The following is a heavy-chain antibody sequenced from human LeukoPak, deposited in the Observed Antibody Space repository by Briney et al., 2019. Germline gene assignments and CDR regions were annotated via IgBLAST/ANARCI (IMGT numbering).Heavy chain of an antibody. Sequence: SETLSLTCTVSGGSVSGCYWSWIRQPPGKALEWIAYIFYSGSTNYNPSLKSRVTLSLDTSKNQFSLKLSSVTAADTAVYYCAGAGPYDYVWGSYNWFDPWGQGTLVTVSS. V-gene: IGHV4-59*08. CDR2: IFYSGST. D-gene: IGHD3-16*01. CDR1: GGSVSGCY. J-gene: IGHJ5*02. CDR3: AGAGPYDYVWGSYNWFDP.